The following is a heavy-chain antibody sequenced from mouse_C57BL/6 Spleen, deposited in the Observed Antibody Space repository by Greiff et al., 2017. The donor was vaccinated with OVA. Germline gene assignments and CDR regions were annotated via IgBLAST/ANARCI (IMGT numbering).Heavy chain of an antibody. J-gene: IGHJ1*03. CDR1: GFTFSSYT. Sequence: EVNVVESGGGLVKPGGSLKLSCAASGFTFSSYTMSWVRQTPEKRLEWVATISGGGGNTYYPDSVKGRFPISRDNAKNTLYLQMSSLRSEDTALYDCARHGYYGYFDVWGTGTTVTVSS. D-gene: IGHD2-2*01. CDR3: ARHGYYGYFDV. V-gene: IGHV5-9*01. CDR2: ISGGGGNT.